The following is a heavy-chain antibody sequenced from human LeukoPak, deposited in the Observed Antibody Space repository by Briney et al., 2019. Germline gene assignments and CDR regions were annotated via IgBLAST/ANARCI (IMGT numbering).Heavy chain of an antibody. Sequence: GGSLRLSCAASGFTFSSYGMHWVRQAPGKGLEWVAIISYDGRSKYYADSVKGRFTISRDNSKNTLYLQMNSLRAEDTAVYYCAKDRGSYGDPPLGHWGQGTLVIVSS. J-gene: IGHJ4*02. CDR3: AKDRGSYGDPPLGH. D-gene: IGHD4-17*01. CDR1: GFTFSSYG. CDR2: ISYDGRSK. V-gene: IGHV3-30*18.